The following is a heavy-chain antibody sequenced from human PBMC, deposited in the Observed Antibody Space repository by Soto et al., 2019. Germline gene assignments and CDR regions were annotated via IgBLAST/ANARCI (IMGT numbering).Heavy chain of an antibody. CDR2: IYWDEDK. CDR3: PHRPRGYAYYFDY. V-gene: IGHV2-5*02. J-gene: IGHJ4*02. Sequence: QITLKESGPTLVKPTQTLTLTCTFSGFSLRTRGVAVGWFRQHPGKALEWLALIYWDEDKWYSPSLKSRLPIADDTSKHQVFLTMTNVDPVDTATYYCPHRPRGYAYYFDYWGQGNLVSVPS. D-gene: IGHD5-12*01. CDR1: GFSLRTRGVA.